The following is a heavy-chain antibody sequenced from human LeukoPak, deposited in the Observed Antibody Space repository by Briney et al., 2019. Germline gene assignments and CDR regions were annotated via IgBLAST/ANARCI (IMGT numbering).Heavy chain of an antibody. J-gene: IGHJ6*02. V-gene: IGHV4-34*01. CDR3: ARGVGLDV. Sequence: SETLSLTCAVCGGSFSGYYWSWIRQPPGKGLEWIGEINHSGSTNYNPSLKSRVTISVDTSKNQFSLKLSSVTAADTAVYYCARGVGLDVWGQGTTVTVSS. CDR1: GGSFSGYY. CDR2: INHSGST.